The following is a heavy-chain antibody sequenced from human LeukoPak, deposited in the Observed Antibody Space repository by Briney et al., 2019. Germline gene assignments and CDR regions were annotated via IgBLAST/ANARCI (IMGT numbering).Heavy chain of an antibody. D-gene: IGHD3-3*01. CDR1: GFTFSSYA. V-gene: IGHV3-23*01. CDR3: AKDEERPYYDFWSGYYRHNWFDP. CDR2: ISGSGGST. J-gene: IGHJ5*02. Sequence: GGSLRLSCAASGFTFSSYAMSWVRQAPGKGLEWVSAISGSGGSTYYADSVKGRFTISRDNSKNTLYLQMNSLRAEDTAVYYCAKDEERPYYDFWSGYYRHNWFDPWGQGTLVTVSS.